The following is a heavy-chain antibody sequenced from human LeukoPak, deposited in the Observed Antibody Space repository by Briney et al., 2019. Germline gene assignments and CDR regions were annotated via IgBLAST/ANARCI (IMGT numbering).Heavy chain of an antibody. J-gene: IGHJ4*02. D-gene: IGHD6-19*01. CDR2: MSGRGGST. Sequence: PGRSLSLSCVPSGFSFRRFAMSGVRPAPGKGGEGVSGMSGRGGSTYYADSVKGRFTISRDKSKNTLYLQMNNLRAEDTAVYYCAKDKRHTSGWYYDGWGQRTLVT. CDR3: AKDKRHTSGWYYDG. V-gene: IGHV3-23*01. CDR1: GFSFRRFA.